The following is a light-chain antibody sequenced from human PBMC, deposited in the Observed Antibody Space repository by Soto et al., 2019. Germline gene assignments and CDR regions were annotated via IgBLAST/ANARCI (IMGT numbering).Light chain of an antibody. CDR2: DAS. J-gene: IGKJ4*01. V-gene: IGKV3-11*01. CDR3: QQRSSWPLT. CDR1: QSVSSY. Sequence: EIVLTQSPATLSFAPGERATLSCRASQSVSSYLAWYQQKPGQAPRLLIYDASNRATGIPGRFSGSGSGTDFTLTISSLEPEDFAVYYCQQRSSWPLTFGGGTKVEIK.